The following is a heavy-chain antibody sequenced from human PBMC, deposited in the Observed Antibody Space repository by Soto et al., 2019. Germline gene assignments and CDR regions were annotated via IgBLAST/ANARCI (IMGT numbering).Heavy chain of an antibody. CDR1: GFTFSSYS. CDR2: ISSSSSYI. J-gene: IGHJ4*02. Sequence: GGSLRLSCAASGFTFSSYSMNWVRQAPGKGLEWVSSISSSSSYIYYADSVKGRFTISRDNAKNSLYLQMNSLRAEDTAVYYCARANIVGTAGYWGQGTLVTVSS. V-gene: IGHV3-21*01. D-gene: IGHD5-18*01. CDR3: ARANIVGTAGY.